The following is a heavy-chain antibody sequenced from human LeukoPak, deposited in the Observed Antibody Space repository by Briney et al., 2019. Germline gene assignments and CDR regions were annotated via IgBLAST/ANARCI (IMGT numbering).Heavy chain of an antibody. CDR2: IKSKTDGGTT. CDR1: GFTFSNAW. V-gene: IGHV3-15*01. J-gene: IGHJ4*02. Sequence: GGSLRLSGAASGFTFSNAWMSWVRQAPGKGLEWVGRIKSKTDGGTTDYAAPVKGRFTISRDDSKNTLHLQMNSLKTEDTAVYYCTTDGMDYTTLSLDYWGQGTLVTVSS. D-gene: IGHD2-2*02. CDR3: TTDGMDYTTLSLDY.